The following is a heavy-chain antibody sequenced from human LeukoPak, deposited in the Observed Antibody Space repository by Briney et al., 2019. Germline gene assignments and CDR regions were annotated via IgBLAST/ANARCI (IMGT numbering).Heavy chain of an antibody. CDR2: ISYDGSNK. Sequence: GGSLRLSCAASGITFSSYAMHWVRQAPGKGLEWVAVISYDGSNKYYADSVKGRFTIPGDNSKNTLYLQMNSLRAEDTAVYYCARDWGIHESLYYFDYWGQGTLVTVSS. CDR1: GITFSSYA. CDR3: ARDWGIHESLYYFDY. V-gene: IGHV3-30-3*01. J-gene: IGHJ4*02. D-gene: IGHD3-16*01.